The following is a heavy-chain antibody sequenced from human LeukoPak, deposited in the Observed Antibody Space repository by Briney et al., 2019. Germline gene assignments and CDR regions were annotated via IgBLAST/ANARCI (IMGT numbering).Heavy chain of an antibody. CDR1: GGSTTGYF. CDR2: VYYKGDT. Sequence: PSETLSLTCSVSGGSTTGYFWTWIRQPPGKGPEWIGYVYYKGDTSYSPSLDSRVSISMDTSKKQFSLKLNSVTAADTAMYYCARHVTVTYDAFDLWGQGTMVTVSS. V-gene: IGHV4-59*08. D-gene: IGHD4-11*01. J-gene: IGHJ3*01. CDR3: ARHVTVTYDAFDL.